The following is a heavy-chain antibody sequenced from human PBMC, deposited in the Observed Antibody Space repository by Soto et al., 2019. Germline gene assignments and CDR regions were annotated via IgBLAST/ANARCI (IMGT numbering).Heavy chain of an antibody. CDR1: GDTFSYYT. CDR3: ARDKDRQQLGGNYYYIMDV. D-gene: IGHD3-3*02. J-gene: IGHJ6*01. V-gene: IGHV1-69*10. CDR2: INPILTLS. Sequence: GASVKVSCKPSGDTFSYYTVNWVRQAPGLGLEWMGRINPILTLSNYAQNLRGRVSITADKSTSTAYMELSSLRSEDTAIYYCARDKDRQQLGGNYYYIMDVWGQGTTVTVSS.